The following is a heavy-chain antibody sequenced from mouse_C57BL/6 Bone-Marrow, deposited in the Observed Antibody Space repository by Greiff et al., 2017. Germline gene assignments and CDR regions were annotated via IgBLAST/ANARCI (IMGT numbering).Heavy chain of an antibody. CDR1: GYTFTSYW. CDR2: IDPSDNYT. V-gene: IGHV1-69*01. Sequence: VQLQQPGAELVMPGASVKLSCKASGYTFTSYWMHWVKQKPGQGLEWIGEIDPSDNYTNYNQKFKGKSTLTVDKSSSTAYIQLSRLTSDDAAVYYCAREGYHAMDYWGQGTSVTVSS. J-gene: IGHJ4*01. CDR3: AREGYHAMDY.